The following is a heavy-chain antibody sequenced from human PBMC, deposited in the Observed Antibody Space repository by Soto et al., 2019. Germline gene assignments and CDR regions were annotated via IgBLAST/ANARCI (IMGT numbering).Heavy chain of an antibody. CDR3: VLWPPYYFDY. V-gene: IGHV3-23*01. CDR2: ISGSGGST. J-gene: IGHJ4*02. CDR1: GFTCSSYA. Sequence: TASGFTCSSYAMSWVRQAPGKGLEWVSAISGSGGSTYYADSVKGRFTISRDNSKNTLYLQMNSLRAEDTAVYYCVLWPPYYFDYWGQGTLVTVSS. D-gene: IGHD3-10*01.